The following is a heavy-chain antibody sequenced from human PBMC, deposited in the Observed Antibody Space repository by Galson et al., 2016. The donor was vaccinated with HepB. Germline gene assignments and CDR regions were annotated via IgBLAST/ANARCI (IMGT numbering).Heavy chain of an antibody. Sequence: SETLSLTCGVSGGSFSGYYWSWIRQPPGKGLEWIGEINHSGITNYNPSLKSRVTVSFDTSKNQFSLKITSVTAADTAMDYCARDYHMGRFWGQGTLVIVSS. D-gene: IGHD3-9*01. J-gene: IGHJ4*02. CDR3: ARDYHMGRF. CDR1: GGSFSGYY. CDR2: INHSGIT. V-gene: IGHV4-34*01.